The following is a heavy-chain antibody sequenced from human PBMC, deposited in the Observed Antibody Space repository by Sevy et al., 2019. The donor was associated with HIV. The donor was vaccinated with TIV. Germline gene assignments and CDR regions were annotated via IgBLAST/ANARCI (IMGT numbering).Heavy chain of an antibody. CDR1: GYTFTDYY. J-gene: IGHJ6*02. CDR2: INPNDGVT. Sequence: ASVKVSCKASGYTFTDYYIHWVRQAPGQGLEWMAWINPNDGVTNYAQRFQGGVTVTRDTSISTAYMELRRLRSDDTAIYISARLTTMPTSDLYGMDVWGQGTTVTVSS. V-gene: IGHV1-2*02. D-gene: IGHD1-1*01. CDR3: ARLTTMPTSDLYGMDV.